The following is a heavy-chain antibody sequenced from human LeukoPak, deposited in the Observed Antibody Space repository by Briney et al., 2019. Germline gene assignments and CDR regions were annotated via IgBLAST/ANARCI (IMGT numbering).Heavy chain of an antibody. CDR3: ARDYERIIMVRGVPLSPQTVFDP. D-gene: IGHD3-10*01. V-gene: IGHV1-2*02. CDR1: GYTFTDYY. J-gene: IGHJ5*02. CDR2: INPNSGGT. Sequence: ASVKVSCKTSGYTFTDYYIHWVRQAPGQGPEWMGWINPNSGGTNYAQNLQGRVTMTRDTSISTAYMELSRLRSDDTAVYYCARDYERIIMVRGVPLSPQTVFDPWGQGTLVTVSS.